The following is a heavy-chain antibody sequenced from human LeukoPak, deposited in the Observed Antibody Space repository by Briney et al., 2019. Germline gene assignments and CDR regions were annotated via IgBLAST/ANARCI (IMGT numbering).Heavy chain of an antibody. Sequence: ASVKVSCKASGYTFTGYYMHWVRLAPGQGLEWMGWINPSSGDTNYAQKFRGRVTMTRDTSISTAYMELSRLTSDDTAVYYCARGRGFRYYYYYYMDVWGKGTTVTIS. J-gene: IGHJ6*03. V-gene: IGHV1-2*02. CDR1: GYTFTGYY. CDR3: ARGRGFRYYYYYYMDV. CDR2: INPSSGDT.